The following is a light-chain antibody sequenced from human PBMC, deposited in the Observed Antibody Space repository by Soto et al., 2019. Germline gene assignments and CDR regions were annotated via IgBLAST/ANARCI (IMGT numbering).Light chain of an antibody. CDR1: QSIGSW. Sequence: DIQMTQSPSTLSASVGDRVTITCRASQSIGSWLAWHQQEPGKAPKLLIYKASSLESGVPSRFSASGSGTEFTLSISSLQPDDIGTYYCQHYNSLPITFGQGTRLEIK. CDR2: KAS. V-gene: IGKV1-5*03. J-gene: IGKJ5*01. CDR3: QHYNSLPIT.